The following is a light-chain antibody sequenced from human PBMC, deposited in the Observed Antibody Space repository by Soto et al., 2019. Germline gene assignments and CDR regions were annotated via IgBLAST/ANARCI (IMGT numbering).Light chain of an antibody. CDR2: AAS. CDR1: QSISSY. V-gene: IGKV1-39*01. CDR3: QQRHRTPKK. J-gene: IGKJ1*01. Sequence: QMTQSPSSLSASVGDRVTITCRASQSISSYLNWYQQKPGKAPKLLIYAASSLQSGVPSRFSGSGSGTDFTLTISSLHPEDSATYYCQQRHRTPKKFGQGTRMEIK.